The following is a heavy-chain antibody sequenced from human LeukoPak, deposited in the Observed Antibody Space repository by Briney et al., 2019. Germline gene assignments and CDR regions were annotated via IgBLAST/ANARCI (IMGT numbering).Heavy chain of an antibody. CDR1: GYTFSSYW. J-gene: IGHJ4*02. CDR2: IYPGDSDT. CDR3: ARQGPISPPEGEH. Sequence: GESLRISCKGSGYTFSSYWIGWVRQMPGKGLEWMGIIYPGDSDTRYSPSLQGQVTISVDTSIGTAYLQWSSLKASDTAMYYCARQGPISPPEGEHWGQGTLVTVSS. D-gene: IGHD3-3*01. V-gene: IGHV5-51*01.